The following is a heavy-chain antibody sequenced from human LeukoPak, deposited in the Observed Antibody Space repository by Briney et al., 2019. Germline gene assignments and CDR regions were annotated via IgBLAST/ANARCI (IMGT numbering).Heavy chain of an antibody. CDR2: ISASGGST. D-gene: IGHD2-15*01. Sequence: GRSLRLSCAASGFTFSSYAMSWVRQAPGKGLEWVSLISASGGSTYYADSMQGRFTVSRDNSKNTLYLQIDSLRAEDTAVYYCAKDLPLGYWPRTPLVLNYFDPWGQGTLVTVSS. V-gene: IGHV3-23*01. CDR1: GFTFSSYA. CDR3: AKDLPLGYWPRTPLVLNYFDP. J-gene: IGHJ5*02.